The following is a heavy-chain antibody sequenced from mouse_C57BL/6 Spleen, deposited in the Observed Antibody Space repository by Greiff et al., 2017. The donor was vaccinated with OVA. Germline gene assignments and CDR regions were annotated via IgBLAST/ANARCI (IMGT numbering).Heavy chain of an antibody. CDR1: GFTFSSYA. CDR2: ISDGGSYT. J-gene: IGHJ2*01. Sequence: EVMLVESGGGLVKPGGSLKLSCAASGFTFSSYAMSWVRQTPEKRLEWVATISDGGSYTYYPDNVKGRFTISRDNAKNNLYLQMSHLKSEDTAMYYCAREGAYYSFDYWGQGTTLTVSS. V-gene: IGHV5-4*01. CDR3: AREGAYYSFDY. D-gene: IGHD2-10*01.